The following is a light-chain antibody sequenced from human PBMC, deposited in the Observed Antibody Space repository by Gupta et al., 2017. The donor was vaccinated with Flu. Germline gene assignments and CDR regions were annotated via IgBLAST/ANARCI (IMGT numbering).Light chain of an antibody. Sequence: QSALTQPRSVSGSAGQSVTISCTGTSSDVGAWGFVSWYQQHPGRAPKAIIYDVDRRPSGVPDRFSGAKVGNTASLTISGLQADDEADYYCYSYAGTYTSVFGGGTRLTVL. V-gene: IGLV2-11*01. J-gene: IGLJ2*01. CDR3: YSYAGTYTSV. CDR2: DVD. CDR1: SSDVGAWGF.